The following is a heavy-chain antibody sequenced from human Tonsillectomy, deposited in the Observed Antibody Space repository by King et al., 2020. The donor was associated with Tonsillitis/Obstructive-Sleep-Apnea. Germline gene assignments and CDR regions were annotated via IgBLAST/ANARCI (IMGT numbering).Heavy chain of an antibody. CDR1: GYSFSNLW. D-gene: IGHD6-19*01. CDR2: IYPGDSDT. J-gene: IGHJ4*02. CDR3: ARVLAVAGINLGVDF. V-gene: IGHV5-51*01. Sequence: QLVQSGAEVKKPGESLKISCKGSGYSFSNLWIGWVRQMPGKGLEWMGIIYPGDSDTRYIPSFQGQVTISAHQSISTAYLQWSSLKASDTAMYYCARVLAVAGINLGVDFWGQGTLVTVSS.